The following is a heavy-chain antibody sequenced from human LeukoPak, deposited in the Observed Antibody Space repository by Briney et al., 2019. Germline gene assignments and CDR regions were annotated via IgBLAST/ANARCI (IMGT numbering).Heavy chain of an antibody. D-gene: IGHD3-10*01. J-gene: IGHJ5*02. Sequence: GGSLRLSCAASGFTLDDYYMSWIRQAPGKGLEWVSYISYSGSSYADSVKGRFTISRDNAENSLYLQMNSLRVEDTALYYCAGGYGSGSYSAWGQGTLVTVSP. CDR3: AGGYGSGSYSA. CDR2: ISYSGS. CDR1: GFTLDDYY. V-gene: IGHV3-11*01.